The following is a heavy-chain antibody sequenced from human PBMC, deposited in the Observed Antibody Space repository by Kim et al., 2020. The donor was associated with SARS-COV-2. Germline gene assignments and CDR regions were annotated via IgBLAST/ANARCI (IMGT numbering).Heavy chain of an antibody. CDR2: IYYTGST. CDR1: GASVNSDNYY. D-gene: IGHD2-2*01. V-gene: IGHV4-61*01. CDR3: ATYCSRASCSDYYGM. Sequence: SETLSLTCGVSGASVNSDNYYWSWVRQSPGRGLEWIGNIYYTGSTNYNPSLKSRLTISVDTSTNQFSLRLSSVTAADTAVYYCATYCSRASCSDYYGM. J-gene: IGHJ6*01.